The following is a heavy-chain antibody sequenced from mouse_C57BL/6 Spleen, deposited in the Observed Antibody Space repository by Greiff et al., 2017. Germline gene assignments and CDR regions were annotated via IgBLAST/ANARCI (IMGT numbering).Heavy chain of an antibody. CDR3: ARRAYDYGGAWFAY. CDR2: IHPNSGST. J-gene: IGHJ3*01. V-gene: IGHV1-64*01. Sequence: QVQLQQPGAELVKPGASVKLSCKASGYTFTSYWMHWVKQRPGQGLEWIGMIHPNSGSTNYNEKFKSKATLTVDKSSSTAYMQLSSLTSEDSAVYYCARRAYDYGGAWFAYWGQGTLVTVSA. CDR1: GYTFTSYW. D-gene: IGHD2-4*01.